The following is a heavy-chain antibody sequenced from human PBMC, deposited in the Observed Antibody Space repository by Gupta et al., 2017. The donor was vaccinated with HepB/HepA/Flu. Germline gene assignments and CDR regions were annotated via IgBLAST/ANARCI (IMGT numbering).Heavy chain of an antibody. J-gene: IGHJ6*02. CDR3: AKVTQFGEFALYLGMDV. CDR2: ICASGFST. CDR1: GFPFSSYA. V-gene: IGHV3-23*01. Sequence: EVQLLESGGGLVQPGGSLRLSCAASGFPFSSYAMNWVRQAPGKGLGWVSVICASGFSTDYADSVKGRFTISRDNSKNTLYLQINSLRAEDTAIYYCAKVTQFGEFALYLGMDVWGQGTTVTVSS. D-gene: IGHD3-10*01.